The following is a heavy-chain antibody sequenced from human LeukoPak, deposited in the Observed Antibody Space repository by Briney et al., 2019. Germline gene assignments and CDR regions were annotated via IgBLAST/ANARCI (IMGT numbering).Heavy chain of an antibody. D-gene: IGHD2-15*01. Sequence: SETLSLTCTVSGGSISSYYWSWIRQPPGKGLEWIGRIYTSGSTNYNPSLKGRVTISVDTSKNQFSLKLSSVTAADTAVYYCARGEASSWYSSYFDYWGQGTLVTVSS. CDR3: ARGEASSWYSSYFDY. V-gene: IGHV4-4*08. CDR1: GGSISSYY. J-gene: IGHJ4*02. CDR2: IYTSGST.